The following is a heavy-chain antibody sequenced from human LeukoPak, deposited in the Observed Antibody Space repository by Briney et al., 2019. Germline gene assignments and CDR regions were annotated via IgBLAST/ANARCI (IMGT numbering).Heavy chain of an antibody. V-gene: IGHV4-61*01. CDR1: GGSVSSGSYY. J-gene: IGHJ4*02. CDR3: AREGPMGDIDY. CDR2: IYHSGST. D-gene: IGHD3-16*01. Sequence: SETLSLTCTVSGGSVSSGSYYWSWIRQPPGKGLEWIGYIYHSGSTNYNPSLKSRVTISVDASKNQFSLKLSSVTAVDTAVYYCAREGPMGDIDYWGQGTLVTVSS.